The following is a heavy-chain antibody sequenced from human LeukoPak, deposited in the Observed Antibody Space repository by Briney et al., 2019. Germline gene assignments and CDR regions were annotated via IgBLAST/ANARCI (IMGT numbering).Heavy chain of an antibody. CDR1: GGTFSSYA. D-gene: IGHD3-10*01. CDR2: IIPILGIA. J-gene: IGHJ4*02. V-gene: IGHV1-69*04. CDR3: ARDRAALGNFDY. Sequence: ASVKVSCKASGGTFSSYAISWVRQAPGQGLEWMGRIIPILGIANYAQKLQGRVTMTTDTSTSTAYMELRSLRSDDTAVYYCARDRAALGNFDYWGQGTLVTVSS.